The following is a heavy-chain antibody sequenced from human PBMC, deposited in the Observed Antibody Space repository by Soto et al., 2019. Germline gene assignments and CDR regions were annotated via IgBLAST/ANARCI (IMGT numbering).Heavy chain of an antibody. CDR2: IWSDGNHK. V-gene: IGHV3-33*08. J-gene: IGHJ5*02. Sequence: PGGSLRLSCAASGFTFSSYSMNWVRQAPGKGLEWVSIIWSDGNHKFYADSVKGRFTISRDNSKNTLYLQMNSLRAEDTAVYYCARESLEYSRAFDPWGQGTLVTVSS. CDR1: GFTFSSYS. D-gene: IGHD6-6*01. CDR3: ARESLEYSRAFDP.